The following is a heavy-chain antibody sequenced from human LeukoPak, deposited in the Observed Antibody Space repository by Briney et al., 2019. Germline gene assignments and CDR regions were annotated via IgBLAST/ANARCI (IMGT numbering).Heavy chain of an antibody. CDR3: AKDRTGYYYFDY. CDR2: ISGGDGST. Sequence: PGGSLRLSCAASGFTFSSYSMNWVRQAPGKGLEWVSLISGGDGSTHYADSVKGRFTISRDNSKNTLYLQMNSLRAEDTAVYYCAKDRTGYYYFDYWGQGTLVTVSS. D-gene: IGHD3/OR15-3a*01. V-gene: IGHV3-23*01. CDR1: GFTFSSYS. J-gene: IGHJ4*02.